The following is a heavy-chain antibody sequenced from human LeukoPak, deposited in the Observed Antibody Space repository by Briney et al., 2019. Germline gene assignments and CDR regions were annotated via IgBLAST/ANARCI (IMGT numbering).Heavy chain of an antibody. Sequence: GRSLRLSCAASRLTFSILATSWARHAQGKWLEWVSALSGSGGSTYYADSVKGRLTISRDNSKNTLYRPMNSLRGEDTSVYYCAKLEDYYGSGIPELLGYFDYWGQGTLVTVSS. J-gene: IGHJ4*02. V-gene: IGHV3-23*01. CDR1: RLTFSILA. D-gene: IGHD3-10*01. CDR3: AKLEDYYGSGIPELLGYFDY. CDR2: LSGSGGST.